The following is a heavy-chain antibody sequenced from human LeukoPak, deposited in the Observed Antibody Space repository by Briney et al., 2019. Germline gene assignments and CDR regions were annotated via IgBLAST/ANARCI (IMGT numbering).Heavy chain of an antibody. V-gene: IGHV3-48*03. D-gene: IGHD2-8*01. CDR3: ARVGNGGALDI. Sequence: GGSLRLSCAASGFTFSSYEMNWVRQAPGKGLEWVSYISSSGSTIYYADSVKGRFTISRDNAKNSLYLQMNSLRAEDTAVYYCARVGNGGALDIWGQGTVVTVSS. CDR2: ISSSGSTI. CDR1: GFTFSSYE. J-gene: IGHJ3*02.